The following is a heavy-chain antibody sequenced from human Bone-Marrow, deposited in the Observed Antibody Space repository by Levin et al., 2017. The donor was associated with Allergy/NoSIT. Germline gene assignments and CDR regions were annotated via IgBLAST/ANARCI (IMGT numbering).Heavy chain of an antibody. CDR1: GFAFTDYY. V-gene: IGHV1-2*02. Sequence: ASVKVSCKASGFAFTDYYMHWVRRAPGQGLEWLGWINPNNGATKYALKFQDRVTMTRDTSISTAYMEFRRLRSDDTAVFYCARDPAVTRDGYFDLWGRGTLVSVSS. CDR2: INPNNGAT. D-gene: IGHD4-17*01. J-gene: IGHJ2*01. CDR3: ARDPAVTRDGYFDL.